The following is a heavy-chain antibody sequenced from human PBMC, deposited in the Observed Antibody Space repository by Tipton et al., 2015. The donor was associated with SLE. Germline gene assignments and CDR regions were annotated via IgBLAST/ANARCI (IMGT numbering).Heavy chain of an antibody. CDR3: ARHLIAAAGNFDY. J-gene: IGHJ4*02. D-gene: IGHD6-13*01. V-gene: IGHV5-10-1*01. Sequence: GHVTISADKSISTAYLQWSSLKASDTAMYYCARHLIAAAGNFDYWGQGTLVTVSS.